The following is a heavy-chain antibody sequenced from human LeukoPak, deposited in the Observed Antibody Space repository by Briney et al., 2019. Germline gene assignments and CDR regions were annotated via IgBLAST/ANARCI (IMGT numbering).Heavy chain of an antibody. Sequence: GGSLRLSCAASGFTFSSYSMNWVRQAPGKGLEWVSSISSSSSYIYYADSVKGRFTISRDNSKNTLYLQMNSLRAEDTAVYYCARAVGGSLDFDYWGQGTLVTVSS. CDR2: ISSSSSYI. J-gene: IGHJ4*02. CDR1: GFTFSSYS. V-gene: IGHV3-21*04. D-gene: IGHD1-26*01. CDR3: ARAVGGSLDFDY.